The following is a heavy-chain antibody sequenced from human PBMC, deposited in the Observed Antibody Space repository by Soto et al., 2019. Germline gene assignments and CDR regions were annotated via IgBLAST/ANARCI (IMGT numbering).Heavy chain of an antibody. V-gene: IGHV3-53*02. CDR2: LHTGGAT. CDR1: GFTVSRNY. Sequence: ELQLVESGGGLIQPGGSLRLSCVASGFTVSRNYMTWVRLAPGKGLECVSVLHTGGATHYTDSVKGRFTVSRDESKNALVLQMNSLKVEDTAVYYCATGGSKRVRGAIVEVFHLEFWGRGTVVTVSS. D-gene: IGHD3-10*01. CDR3: ATGGSKRVRGAIVEVFHLEF. J-gene: IGHJ4*02.